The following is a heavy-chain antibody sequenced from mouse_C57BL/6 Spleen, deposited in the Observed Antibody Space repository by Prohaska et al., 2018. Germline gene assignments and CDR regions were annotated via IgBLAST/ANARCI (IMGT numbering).Heavy chain of an antibody. CDR2: IRLKSDNYAT. CDR3: TGPWEGSSYYFDY. CDR1: GFTFSNYW. Sequence: EVKLEESGGGLVQPGGSMKLSCVASGFTFSNYWMNWVRQSPEKGLEWVAQIRLKSDNYATHYAESVKGRFTISRDDSKSSVYLQMNNLRAEDTGIYYCTGPWEGSSYYFDYWGQGTTLTVSS. J-gene: IGHJ2*01. V-gene: IGHV6-3*01. D-gene: IGHD1-1*01.